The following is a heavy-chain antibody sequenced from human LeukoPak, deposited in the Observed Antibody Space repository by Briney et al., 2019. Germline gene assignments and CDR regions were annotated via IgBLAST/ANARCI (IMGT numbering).Heavy chain of an antibody. CDR2: IYYSGST. CDR1: GGSISSSSYY. J-gene: IGHJ4*02. Sequence: SQTLSLTCTVSGGSISSSSYYWGWIRQPPGKGLEWIGSIYYSGSTYYNPSLKSRVTISVDTSKNQFSLKLSSVTAADTAVYYCARGAGPRWGFDYWGQGTLVTVSS. CDR3: ARGAGPRWGFDY. V-gene: IGHV4-39*07. D-gene: IGHD1-26*01.